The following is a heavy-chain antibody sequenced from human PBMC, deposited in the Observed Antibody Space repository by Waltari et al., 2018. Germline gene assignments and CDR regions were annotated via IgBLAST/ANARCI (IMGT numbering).Heavy chain of an antibody. CDR3: ARKDTDDDGPGYWSPSSH. CDR1: GFTFRKYA. D-gene: IGHD3-22*01. Sequence: EVQLLESGGALVQPGGSLRLSCEASGFTFRKYAIRWVRQAPGKGLEWVSVISGSDSIYYADAVKGRFTISRENSRNTLYLQMNSLRDDDTALYYCARKDTDDDGPGYWSPSSHWGQGTLVTVSS. V-gene: IGHV3-23*01. J-gene: IGHJ4*02. CDR2: ISGSDSI.